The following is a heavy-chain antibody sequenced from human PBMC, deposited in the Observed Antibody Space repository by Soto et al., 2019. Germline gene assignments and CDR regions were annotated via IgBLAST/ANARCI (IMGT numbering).Heavy chain of an antibody. J-gene: IGHJ6*02. Sequence: ASVKVSCKASGGTFSSYAISWVRLAPGQGLEWMGGIIPIFGTANYAQKFQGRVTITADESTSTAYMELSSLRSGDTAVYYCARGGYSSTWSNLLDRSGLDVWGQGTTDTVSS. CDR2: IIPIFGTA. CDR1: GGTFSSYA. CDR3: ARGGYSSTWSNLLDRSGLDV. V-gene: IGHV1-69*13. D-gene: IGHD6-13*01.